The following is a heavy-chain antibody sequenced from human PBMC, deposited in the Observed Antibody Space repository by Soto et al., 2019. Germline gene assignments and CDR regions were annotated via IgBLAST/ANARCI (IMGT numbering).Heavy chain of an antibody. J-gene: IGHJ4*02. CDR1: GCSISIYY. Sequence: SETLSLTCTVSGCSISIYYWSWIRQPPGKGLEWIGYIYYSGSTNYNPSLKSRVTISVDTSKNQLSLKLSSVTAADTAVYYCATSLYSYGPRFAYWGQGTLVTVSS. V-gene: IGHV4-59*01. CDR2: IYYSGST. D-gene: IGHD5-18*01. CDR3: ATSLYSYGPRFAY.